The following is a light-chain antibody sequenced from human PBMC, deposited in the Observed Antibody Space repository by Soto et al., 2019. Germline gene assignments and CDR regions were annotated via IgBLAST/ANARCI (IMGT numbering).Light chain of an antibody. CDR3: QHYTSYSEA. V-gene: IGKV1-5*03. J-gene: IGKJ1*01. CDR1: QTISSW. Sequence: DIQVTQSPSTLSGSVGDRVTITCRASQTISSWLAWYQQKPGKATKLLIYKASTLKSGVPSRFSGSGSGTEFTLTISSLQPDDFATYYCQHYTSYSEAFGQGTKVDIX. CDR2: KAS.